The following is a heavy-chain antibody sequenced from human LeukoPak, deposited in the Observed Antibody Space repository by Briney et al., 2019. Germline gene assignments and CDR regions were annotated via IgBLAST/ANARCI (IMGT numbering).Heavy chain of an antibody. V-gene: IGHV4-39*07. J-gene: IGHJ2*01. CDR3: ARALGVVVVAAARAGRYFDL. CDR2: IYYSGST. D-gene: IGHD2-15*01. Sequence: SETLSLTCTVSGGSISSSSYYWGWIRQPPGKGLEWIGSIYYSGSTYYDPSLKSRVTISVDTSKNQFSLKLSSVTAADTAVYYCARALGVVVVAAARAGRYFDLWGRGTLVTVSS. CDR1: GGSISSSSYY.